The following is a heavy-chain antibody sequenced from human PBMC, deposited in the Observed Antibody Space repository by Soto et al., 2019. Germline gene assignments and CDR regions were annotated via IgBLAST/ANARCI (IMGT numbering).Heavy chain of an antibody. D-gene: IGHD3-22*01. Sequence: PSETLSLTCTVSGGSISSYYWSWIRQPPGKGLEWIGYIYYSGSTNYNPSLKSRVTISVDTSKNQFSLKLSSVTAADTAVYYCAVSFSGYYPEPFDYWGQGTLVTVSS. CDR1: GGSISSYY. V-gene: IGHV4-59*08. J-gene: IGHJ4*02. CDR2: IYYSGST. CDR3: AVSFSGYYPEPFDY.